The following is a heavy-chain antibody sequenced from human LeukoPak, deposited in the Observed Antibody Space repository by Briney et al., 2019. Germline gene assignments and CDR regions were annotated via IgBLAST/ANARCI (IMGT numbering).Heavy chain of an antibody. CDR2: IYHSGST. CDR3: ASNNGGYSDY. Sequence: NPSETLSLTCTVSGGSISSGGYYWSWIRQPPGKGLEWIGYIYHSGSTYYNPSLKSRVTISVDRSKNQFSLKLSSVTAADTAVYYCASNNGGYSDYWGQGTLVTVSS. J-gene: IGHJ4*02. D-gene: IGHD4-23*01. CDR1: GGSISSGGYY. V-gene: IGHV4-30-2*01.